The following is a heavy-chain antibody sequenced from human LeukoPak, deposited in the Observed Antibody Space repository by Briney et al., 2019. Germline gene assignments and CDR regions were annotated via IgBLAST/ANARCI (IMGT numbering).Heavy chain of an antibody. CDR2: IYYSGST. CDR1: GGSISSYY. Sequence: SEALSLTCAVSGGSISSYYLNWVRQPPGKGLEWIGHIYYSGSTNYNPSLKSRVTILVDTSKNQFSLKLSSVIAADTAVYYCARGYCSGGNCYYFDYWGQGTLVTVSS. V-gene: IGHV4-59*01. CDR3: ARGYCSGGNCYYFDY. J-gene: IGHJ4*02. D-gene: IGHD2-15*01.